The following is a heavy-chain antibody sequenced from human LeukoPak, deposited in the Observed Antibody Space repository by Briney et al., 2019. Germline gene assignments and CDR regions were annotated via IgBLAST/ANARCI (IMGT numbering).Heavy chain of an antibody. CDR3: ARGLYDSSGYYGY. J-gene: IGHJ4*02. D-gene: IGHD3-22*01. Sequence: GGSLRLSCAASGFPFSSYSMNWVRQAPGKGLEWASSISSGTSFIYYADSVKGRFTISRDNAKNSLYLQMNSLRAEDTAVYYCARGLYDSSGYYGYWGQGTLVTVSS. V-gene: IGHV3-21*01. CDR2: ISSGTSFI. CDR1: GFPFSSYS.